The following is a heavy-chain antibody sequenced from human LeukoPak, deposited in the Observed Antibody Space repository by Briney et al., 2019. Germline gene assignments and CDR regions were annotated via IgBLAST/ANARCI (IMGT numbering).Heavy chain of an antibody. CDR2: IIPIFGTA. Sequence: ASVKVSCKASGYTFTSYGISWVRQAPGQGLEWMGGIIPIFGTANYAQKFQGRVTITADKSTSTAYMELSSLRSEDTAVYYCASANSSGYCLNDYWGQGTLVTVSS. CDR1: GYTFTSYG. D-gene: IGHD3-22*01. J-gene: IGHJ4*02. V-gene: IGHV1-69*06. CDR3: ASANSSGYCLNDY.